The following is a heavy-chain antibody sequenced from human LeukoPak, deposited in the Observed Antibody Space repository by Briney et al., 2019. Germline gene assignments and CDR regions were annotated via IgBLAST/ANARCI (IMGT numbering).Heavy chain of an antibody. V-gene: IGHV1-2*02. CDR1: GYIFTGYY. J-gene: IGHJ3*02. CDR3: ARDFDCTSTVCDDVFDI. D-gene: IGHD2/OR15-2a*01. CDR2: INPNSGGT. Sequence: ASVKVSCKASGYIFTGYYMHWVRQAPGQGLEWMGWINPNSGGTNYAQKFQGRVTMTRDTSISTAYMELSRLRSDDTAVYYCARDFDCTSTVCDDVFDIWGQGTMVTVSS.